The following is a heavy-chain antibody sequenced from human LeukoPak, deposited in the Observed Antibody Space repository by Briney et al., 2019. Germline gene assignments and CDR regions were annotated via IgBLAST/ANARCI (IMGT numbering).Heavy chain of an antibody. Sequence: GGSLRLSCAASGFTFSSYAMSWVRQAPGKGLEWVSAISGSGGSTYYADSVKGRFTISRDNSKNTLYLQMNSLRAEDTAVYYCAKDTIAAAGIPYWYFDLWGRGTLVTVSS. D-gene: IGHD6-13*01. CDR3: AKDTIAAAGIPYWYFDL. CDR1: GFTFSSYA. J-gene: IGHJ2*01. V-gene: IGHV3-23*01. CDR2: ISGSGGST.